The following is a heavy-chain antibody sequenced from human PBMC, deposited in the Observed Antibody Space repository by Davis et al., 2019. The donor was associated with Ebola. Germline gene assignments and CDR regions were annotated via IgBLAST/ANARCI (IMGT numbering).Heavy chain of an antibody. V-gene: IGHV3-30*02. J-gene: IGHJ4*02. D-gene: IGHD3-22*01. CDR3: ARDSLSGTLGQPEYYYESSAYLY. CDR1: GFTFSSYG. Sequence: GESLKISCAASGFTFSSYGMHWVRQAPGKGLEWVAFIRYDGSNKYYADSVKGRFTISRDTSKDTLYLQMISLRPEDTAVYYCARDSLSGTLGQPEYYYESSAYLYWGQGTLVTVSS. CDR2: IRYDGSNK.